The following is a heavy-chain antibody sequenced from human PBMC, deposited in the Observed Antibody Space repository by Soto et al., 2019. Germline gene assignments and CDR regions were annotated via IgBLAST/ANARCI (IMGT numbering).Heavy chain of an antibody. V-gene: IGHV3-21*01. Sequence: GGSLRLSCAASGFTFSSYSMNWVRQAPGKGLEWVSSISSSSSYIYYAASVKGRFTISRDNAKNSLYLQMNSLRAADTAVYYCARDGYCSSTSCQRKKYYYYYYMDVWGKGTTVTVA. CDR1: GFTFSSYS. CDR3: ARDGYCSSTSCQRKKYYYYYYMDV. CDR2: ISSSSSYI. J-gene: IGHJ6*03. D-gene: IGHD2-2*03.